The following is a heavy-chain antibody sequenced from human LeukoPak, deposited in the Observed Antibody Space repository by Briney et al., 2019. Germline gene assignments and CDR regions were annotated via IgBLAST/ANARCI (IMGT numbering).Heavy chain of an antibody. D-gene: IGHD6-13*01. CDR2: ISAYNGNT. J-gene: IGHJ4*02. Sequence: GASVKVSCKASGYTFTSYGISWVRQAPGQGLEWMGWISAYNGNTNYAQKLQGRVTMTRNTSISTAYMELSSLRSEDTAVYYCARGLRASSSSSDYWGQGTLVTVSS. CDR3: ARGLRASSSSSDY. CDR1: GYTFTSYG. V-gene: IGHV1-18*04.